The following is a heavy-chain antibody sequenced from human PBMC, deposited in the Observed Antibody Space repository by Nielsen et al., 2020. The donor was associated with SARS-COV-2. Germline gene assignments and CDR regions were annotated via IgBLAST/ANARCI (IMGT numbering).Heavy chain of an antibody. V-gene: IGHV3-23*01. Sequence: GGSLRLSCAASGFTFSRHAMTWVRQAPGKGLEWVSGITGIGGGATYYADSVKGRFTISRDNSKNTLYLQMNSLRAEDTAVYYCARLWDDGYYFDTGPYDYWGQGTLVTVSS. D-gene: IGHD3-22*01. CDR2: ITGIGGGAT. J-gene: IGHJ4*02. CDR3: ARLWDDGYYFDTGPYDY. CDR1: GFTFSRHA.